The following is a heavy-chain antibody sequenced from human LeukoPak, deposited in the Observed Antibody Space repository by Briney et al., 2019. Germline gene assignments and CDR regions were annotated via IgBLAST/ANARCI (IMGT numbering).Heavy chain of an antibody. D-gene: IGHD1-26*01. CDR3: AREFIVGASFDY. CDR2: ISYDGSNK. CDR1: GFTFSSYA. J-gene: IGHJ4*02. V-gene: IGHV3-30-3*01. Sequence: PGGSLRLPCAASGFTFSSYAMHWVRQAPGKGLEWVAVISYDGSNKYYADSVKGRFTISRDNSKNTPYLQMNSLRAEDTAVYYCAREFIVGASFDYWGQGTLVTVSS.